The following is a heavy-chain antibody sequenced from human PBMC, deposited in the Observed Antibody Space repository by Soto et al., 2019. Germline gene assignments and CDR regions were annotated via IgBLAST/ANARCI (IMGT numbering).Heavy chain of an antibody. J-gene: IGHJ5*02. D-gene: IGHD3-16*01. CDR2: IIPIFGTA. CDR3: ACWGGLWMDHNWFDP. CDR1: GGTFSSYA. V-gene: IGHV1-69*13. Sequence: VASVKVSCKASGGTFSSYAISWVRQAPGQGLEWMGGIIPIFGTANYAQKLQGRVTITADESTSTAYMELSSLRSEDTAVYYCACWGGLWMDHNWFDPWGQGTLVTVSS.